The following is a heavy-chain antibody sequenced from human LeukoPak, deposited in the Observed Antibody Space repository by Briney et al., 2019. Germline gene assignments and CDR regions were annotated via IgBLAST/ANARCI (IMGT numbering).Heavy chain of an antibody. D-gene: IGHD3-22*01. J-gene: IGHJ5*02. CDR1: GGSFSGYY. CDR3: ARDKNYYDSSGRTNWFDP. CDR2: INHSGST. V-gene: IGHV4-34*01. Sequence: PSETLSLTCAVYGGSFSGYYWSWIRQPPGKGLEWIGEINHSGSTNYNPSLKSRVTMSVDTSKSQFSLKLSSVTAADTAVYYCARDKNYYDSSGRTNWFDPWGQGTLVTVSS.